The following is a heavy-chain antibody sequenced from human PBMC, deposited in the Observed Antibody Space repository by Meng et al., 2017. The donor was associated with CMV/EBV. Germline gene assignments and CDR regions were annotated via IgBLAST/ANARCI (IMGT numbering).Heavy chain of an antibody. J-gene: IGHJ6*02. CDR1: GYTFTSYY. CDR3: ARVPAAKSSLYYYYGMDV. V-gene: IGHV1-46*01. Sequence: ASVKVSCKASGYTFTSYYMHWVRQAPGQGLEWMGIINPSGGSTSHAQKFQGRVTMTRDTSTSTVYMELSSLRSEDTAVYYCARVPAAKSSLYYYYGMDVWGQGTTVTVSS. CDR2: INPSGGST. D-gene: IGHD2-2*01.